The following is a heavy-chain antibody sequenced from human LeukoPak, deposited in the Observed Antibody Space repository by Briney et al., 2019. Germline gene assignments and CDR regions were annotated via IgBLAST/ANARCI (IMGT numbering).Heavy chain of an antibody. CDR3: ARRYCSGGSCYSDY. V-gene: IGHV4-30-2*01. Sequence: PSETLSLTCTVSGGSISSGGYYWSWIRQPPGKGLEWIGYIYHSGSTYYNPSLKSRVTISVDRSKNQFSLKLSSVTAADTAVYYCARRYCSGGSCYSDYWGQGTLVTVSS. D-gene: IGHD2-15*01. CDR2: IYHSGST. J-gene: IGHJ4*02. CDR1: GGSISSGGYY.